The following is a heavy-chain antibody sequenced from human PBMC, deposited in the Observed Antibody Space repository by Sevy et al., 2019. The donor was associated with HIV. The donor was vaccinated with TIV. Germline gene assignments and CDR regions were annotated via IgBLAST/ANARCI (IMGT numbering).Heavy chain of an antibody. V-gene: IGHV3-30*04. CDR1: GFTFRNYA. CDR3: ARDPTIYVSGWYYFDY. J-gene: IGHJ4*02. CDR2: ISHDGSHK. Sequence: GGSLRLSCAVSGFTFRNYAIHWVRQAPGKGLEWVAVISHDGSHKYSADSVKGRFTISRDNSKNTLYLQMNSLRAEDTAMYYCARDPTIYVSGWYYFDYWGQGTLVTVSS. D-gene: IGHD6-19*01.